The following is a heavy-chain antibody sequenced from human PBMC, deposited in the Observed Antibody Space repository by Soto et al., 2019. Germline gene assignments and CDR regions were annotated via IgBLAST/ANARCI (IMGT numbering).Heavy chain of an antibody. CDR2: ISSSGGST. CDR1: GFTFSTYA. CDR3: ARDAVPSYFDY. Sequence: GGSLRLSCAASGFTFSTYAMSWVRQAPGKRLEWGSGISSSGGSTNHADSVRGRFIISSDNSKNTLYLQMNSLRAEDTAVYYCARDAVPSYFDYWGQGTLVTVSS. J-gene: IGHJ4*02. V-gene: IGHV3-23*01.